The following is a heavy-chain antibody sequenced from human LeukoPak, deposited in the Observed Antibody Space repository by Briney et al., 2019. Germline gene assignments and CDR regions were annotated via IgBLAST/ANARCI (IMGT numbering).Heavy chain of an antibody. V-gene: IGHV3-30*02. J-gene: IGHJ4*02. CDR2: IRYDGSNK. CDR3: AKDLYGSGSYQIRLFDY. D-gene: IGHD3-10*01. Sequence: GGSLRLSCAASGFTFSSYGMHRVRQAPGKGLEWVAFIRYDGSNKFYADSVKGRFTISRDNSKNTLYLQMNSLRVEDTAVHYCAKDLYGSGSYQIRLFDYWGQGTLVTVSS. CDR1: GFTFSSYG.